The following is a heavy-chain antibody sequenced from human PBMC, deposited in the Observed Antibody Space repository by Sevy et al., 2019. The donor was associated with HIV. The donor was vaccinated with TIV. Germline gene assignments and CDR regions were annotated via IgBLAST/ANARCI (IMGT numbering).Heavy chain of an antibody. CDR1: GFTFSSYA. D-gene: IGHD2-2*01. Sequence: GGSLRLSCAASGFTFSSYAMSWVRQAPGKGLEWVSAISGSGGSTYYADSVKGRFTISRDNSKNTLYLKMNSLRAEDTAIYYCARGYCSSTSCYSSYYGMDVWGQGTTVTVSS. CDR2: ISGSGGST. J-gene: IGHJ6*02. V-gene: IGHV3-23*01. CDR3: ARGYCSSTSCYSSYYGMDV.